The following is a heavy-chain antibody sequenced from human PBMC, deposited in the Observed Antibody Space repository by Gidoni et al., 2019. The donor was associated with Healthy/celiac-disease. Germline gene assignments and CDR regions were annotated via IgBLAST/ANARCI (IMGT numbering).Heavy chain of an antibody. CDR3: ARGRYSYGTPGGHWFDP. CDR1: GGSFSGYY. CDR2: INHSGST. Sequence: QVQLQQWGAGLLKPSETLSLTCAVYGGSFSGYYWSWIRQPPGKGLEWIGEINHSGSTNYNPSLKSRVTISVDTSKNQFSLKLSSVTAADTAVYYCARGRYSYGTPGGHWFDPWGQGTLVTVSS. J-gene: IGHJ5*02. V-gene: IGHV4-34*01. D-gene: IGHD5-18*01.